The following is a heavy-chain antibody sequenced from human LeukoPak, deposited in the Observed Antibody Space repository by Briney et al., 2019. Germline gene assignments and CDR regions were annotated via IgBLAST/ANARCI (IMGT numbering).Heavy chain of an antibody. J-gene: IGHJ6*02. Sequence: ASVKVSCKASGYTFTNYGISWERQAPGQGLEWVGWISVYNDNTNYAQKLQDRVTMTTDTSTSTANMELRSLRSDDTAVYYCARVEAARPYYGMDVWGQGTTVTVSS. CDR3: ARVEAARPYYGMDV. CDR2: ISVYNDNT. V-gene: IGHV1-18*01. CDR1: GYTFTNYG. D-gene: IGHD6-6*01.